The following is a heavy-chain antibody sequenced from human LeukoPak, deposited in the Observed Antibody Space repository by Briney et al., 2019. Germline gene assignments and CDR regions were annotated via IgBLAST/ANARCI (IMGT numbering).Heavy chain of an antibody. Sequence: GASVKVSCKASGYTFTSYDINWVRQATGQGLEWMGWMNPNSGNTGYAQKFQGRVTMTRYTSISTAYMELSSLRSEDTAVYYCARAPSSPTPKRNPFDYWGQGTLVTVSS. CDR1: GYTFTSYD. D-gene: IGHD1-14*01. CDR2: MNPNSGNT. V-gene: IGHV1-8*01. CDR3: ARAPSSPTPKRNPFDY. J-gene: IGHJ4*02.